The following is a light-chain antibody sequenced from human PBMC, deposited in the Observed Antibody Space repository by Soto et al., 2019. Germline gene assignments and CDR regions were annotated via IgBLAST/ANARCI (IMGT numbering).Light chain of an antibody. CDR2: EIS. J-gene: IGLJ2*01. CDR3: SSYTTSHTLV. V-gene: IGLV2-14*01. Sequence: QSALTQPASVSESPGQSITISCTGTSSDVGASDYVSWYQQHPGKAPQLIIYEISNRPSGVSNRFSGSKSGNTSSLTISGLQAEDESDYYCSSYTTSHTLVFCGGTKVTVL. CDR1: SSDVGASDY.